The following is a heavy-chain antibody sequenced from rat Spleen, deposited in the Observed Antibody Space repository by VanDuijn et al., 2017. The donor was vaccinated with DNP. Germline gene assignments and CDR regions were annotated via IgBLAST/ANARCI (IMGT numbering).Heavy chain of an antibody. CDR1: GLTFGNYG. CDR3: TTSPLGFAY. J-gene: IGHJ3*01. CDR2: ITASGGST. Sequence: EVQLVESGGGVVQPGKSLRLSCAATGLTFGNYGMAWVRQVPTKGLEWVASITASGGSTYYRDSVKGRFITSRDNGESALFLQMDSLRSEDTATYYCTTSPLGFAYWGQGTLVTVSS. D-gene: IGHD3-5*01. V-gene: IGHV5-27*01.